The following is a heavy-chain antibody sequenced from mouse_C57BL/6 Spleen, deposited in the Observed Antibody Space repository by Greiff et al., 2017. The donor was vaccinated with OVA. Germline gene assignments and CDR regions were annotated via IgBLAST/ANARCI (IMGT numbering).Heavy chain of an antibody. D-gene: IGHD1-1*01. CDR1: GYAFSSSW. V-gene: IGHV1-82*01. J-gene: IGHJ3*01. CDR2: IYPGDGDT. Sequence: QVQLQQSGPELVKPGASVKISCKASGYAFSSSWMNWVKQRPGKGLEWIGRIYPGDGDTNYNGKFKGKATLTADKSSSTAYMQLSSLTSEDAAVYFCARDLYGSSYGFAYGGQGTLVTVSA. CDR3: ARDLYGSSYGFAY.